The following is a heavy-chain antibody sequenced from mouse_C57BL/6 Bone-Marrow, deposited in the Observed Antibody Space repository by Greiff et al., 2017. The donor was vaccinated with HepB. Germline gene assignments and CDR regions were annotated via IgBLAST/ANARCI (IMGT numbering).Heavy chain of an antibody. CDR1: EYEFPSHD. V-gene: IGHV5-2*01. CDR3: ARQADYYGSSYVSWYFDV. J-gene: IGHJ1*03. Sequence: EVQLVESGGGLVQPGESLKLSCESNEYEFPSHDMSWVRQTPEKRLELVAAINSDGGSTSYPDTMERRFIISRDNTKKTLYLQMSSLRSEDTAVYYCARQADYYGSSYVSWYFDVWGTGTTVTVSS. CDR2: INSDGGST. D-gene: IGHD1-1*01.